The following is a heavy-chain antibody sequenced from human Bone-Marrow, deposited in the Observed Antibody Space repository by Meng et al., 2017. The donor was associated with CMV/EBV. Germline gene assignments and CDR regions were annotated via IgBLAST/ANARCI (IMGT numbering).Heavy chain of an antibody. CDR1: GFTFSNYW. CDR2: INQDGSEK. J-gene: IGHJ4*02. CDR3: TTFDY. V-gene: IGHV3-7*03. D-gene: IGHD1-14*01. Sequence: GESLKISCAASGFTFSNYWMTWVRQAPGKGLEWVANINQDGSEKYYVDSVKGRFTFSRDNAKNSLYLQMNSLKTEDTAVYYCTTFDYWGQGTLVAVSS.